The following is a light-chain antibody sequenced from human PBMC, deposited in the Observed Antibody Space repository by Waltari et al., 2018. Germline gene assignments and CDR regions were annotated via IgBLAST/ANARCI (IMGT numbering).Light chain of an antibody. Sequence: DIQMTQSPSTLSASVGDRVTITCLASQSISSWLAWYQQKPGKAPKVLIYKTSTLESGVPSRFSGSGSGTEFTLTISSLQPDDFATYYCQQYSSYSRTFGQGTKLEIK. CDR2: KTS. CDR1: QSISSW. V-gene: IGKV1-5*03. J-gene: IGKJ2*01. CDR3: QQYSSYSRT.